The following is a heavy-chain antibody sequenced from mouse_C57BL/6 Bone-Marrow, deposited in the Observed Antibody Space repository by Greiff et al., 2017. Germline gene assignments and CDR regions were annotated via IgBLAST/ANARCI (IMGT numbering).Heavy chain of an antibody. CDR3: TRDITTVRYFDV. CDR1: GFTFSSYA. Sequence: DVQLVESGEGLVKPGGSLKLSCAASGFTFSSYAMSWVRQTPEKRLEWVAYISSGGDYIYYADTVKGRFTISRDNARNTLYLQMSSLKSEDTAMYYCTRDITTVRYFDVWGTGTTVTVSS. V-gene: IGHV5-9-1*02. J-gene: IGHJ1*03. D-gene: IGHD1-1*01. CDR2: ISSGGDYI.